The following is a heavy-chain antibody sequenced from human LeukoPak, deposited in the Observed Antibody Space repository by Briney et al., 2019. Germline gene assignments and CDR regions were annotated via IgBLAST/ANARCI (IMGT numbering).Heavy chain of an antibody. Sequence: GGSLRLSCAASGFTFCSYSMNWVRQAPGKGLEWVSSISTRGTYIDYADSVKGRFTISRDNAKNSRYLQLDSLRAEDTAVYYCARDLEDYNSGGYYLGYWGQGTLVTVSS. CDR1: GFTFCSYS. J-gene: IGHJ4*02. D-gene: IGHD3-22*01. CDR2: ISTRGTYI. CDR3: ARDLEDYNSGGYYLGY. V-gene: IGHV3-21*01.